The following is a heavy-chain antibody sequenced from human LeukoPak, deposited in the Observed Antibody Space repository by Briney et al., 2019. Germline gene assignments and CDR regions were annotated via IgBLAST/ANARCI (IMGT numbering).Heavy chain of an antibody. V-gene: IGHV4-34*01. J-gene: IGHJ4*02. CDR3: TRERGPFDY. Sequence: SETLSLTCAVYGGSFSGYCWSWIRQPPGKGLEWIGEINHSGSTNYNPSLKSRVTISVDTSKNQFSLKLSSVTAADTAVYYCTRERGPFDYWGQGTLVTVSS. CDR2: INHSGST. CDR1: GGSFSGYC.